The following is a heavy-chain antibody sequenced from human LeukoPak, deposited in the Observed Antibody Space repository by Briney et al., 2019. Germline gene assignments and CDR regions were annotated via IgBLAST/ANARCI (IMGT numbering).Heavy chain of an antibody. CDR2: ITTRGGST. J-gene: IGHJ4*02. D-gene: IGHD6-13*01. CDR3: AKGPKQLVFVRGYYFDD. CDR1: GFTLSSYC. Sequence: ESLSPSCVVSGFTLSSYCMRCVRQPPKGGRGWDSAITTRGGSTYSADSVKGRFTISRDNSKNTLYLQMNSLRIEDTAVFYCAKGPKQLVFVRGYYFDDWGQGTLVTVSS. V-gene: IGHV3-23*01.